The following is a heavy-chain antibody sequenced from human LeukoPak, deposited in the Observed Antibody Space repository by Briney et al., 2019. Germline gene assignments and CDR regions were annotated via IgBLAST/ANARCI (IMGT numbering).Heavy chain of an antibody. CDR1: GGSFSGYY. J-gene: IGHJ4*02. D-gene: IGHD2-21*01. CDR2: INYSGST. V-gene: IGHV4-34*01. Sequence: SETLSLTCAAYGGSFSGYYWSWIRQPPGKGLEWIGEINYSGSTNYNPSLKSRVTISVDTSKNQFPLILSSVTAADTAVYYCARFPRFAYCGGDCRDYWGQGTLVTVSS. CDR3: ARFPRFAYCGGDCRDY.